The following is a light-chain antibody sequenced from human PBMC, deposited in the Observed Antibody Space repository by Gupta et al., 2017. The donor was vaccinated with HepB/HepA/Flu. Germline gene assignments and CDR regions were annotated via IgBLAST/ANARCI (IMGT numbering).Light chain of an antibody. J-gene: IGLJ2*01. CDR1: SSDVGGYDY. V-gene: IGLV2-8*01. Sequence: QSALTQPPSASGSPGQSVTISCTGPSSDVGGYDYVSWYQQTPGKAPKLMISKVSKRPSGVPDRFSGSKSSNTASLTVSGLQAEDEADYYCSSYAGSNNAVVFGGGTKLTVL. CDR3: SSYAGSNNAVV. CDR2: KVS.